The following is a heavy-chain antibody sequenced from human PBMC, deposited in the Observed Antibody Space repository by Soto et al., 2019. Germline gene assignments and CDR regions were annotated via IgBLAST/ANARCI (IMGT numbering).Heavy chain of an antibody. J-gene: IGHJ4*02. D-gene: IGHD4-17*01. V-gene: IGHV1-69*08. CDR1: GGTFSSYT. CDR3: ARESPPYGGTGGVFDY. CDR2: IIPILGIA. Sequence: QVQLVQSGAEVKKPGSSVKVSCKASGGTFSSYTISWVRQAPGQGLEWMGRIIPILGIANYAQKFQGRVTITAAKSKSTAYMELSSLRSEDTAVYYCARESPPYGGTGGVFDYWGQGTLVTVSS.